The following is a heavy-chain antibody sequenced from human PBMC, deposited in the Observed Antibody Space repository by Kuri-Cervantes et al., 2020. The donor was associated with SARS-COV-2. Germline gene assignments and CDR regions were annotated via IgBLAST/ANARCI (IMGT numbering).Heavy chain of an antibody. CDR3: ARAGAAGTYVGNDAFDI. CDR1: GFTFSSYS. J-gene: IGHJ3*02. Sequence: GESLKISCAASGFTFSSYSMNWVRQAPGKGLEWVSSISSSSSYIYYADSVKGRFTISRDNAKNSLYLQMNSLRAEDTAVYYCARAGAAGTYVGNDAFDIWGQGTMVTVSS. CDR2: ISSSSSYI. V-gene: IGHV3-21*01. D-gene: IGHD3-16*01.